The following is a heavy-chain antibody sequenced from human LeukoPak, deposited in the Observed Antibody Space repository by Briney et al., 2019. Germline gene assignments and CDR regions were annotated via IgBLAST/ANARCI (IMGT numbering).Heavy chain of an antibody. J-gene: IGHJ4*02. CDR3: ARVGGDIVVVPAAPDY. CDR2: ISTTGSTI. V-gene: IGHV3-48*03. Sequence: PGGSLRLSXAASGFTFSSYEMNWVRQAPGKGLEWISYISTTGSTIYNTDIVQGRFTISRDNAKNSLYLQMNSLRAEDTAVYYCARVGGDIVVVPAAPDYWGQGTLVTVSS. D-gene: IGHD2-2*01. CDR1: GFTFSSYE.